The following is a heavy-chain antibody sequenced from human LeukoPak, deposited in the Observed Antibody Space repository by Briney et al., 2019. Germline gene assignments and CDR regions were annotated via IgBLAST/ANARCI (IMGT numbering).Heavy chain of an antibody. CDR3: ARGTLYYYDSSGYPNFDY. V-gene: IGHV1-2*06. CDR1: GYTFTGYY. Sequence: GASVKVSCKASGYTFTGYYMHWVRQAPGQGLEWMGRINPNSGGTNYAQKFQGRVTMTRDTSISTAYMEPSRLRSDDTAVYYCARGTLYYYDSSGYPNFDYWGQGTLVTVSS. D-gene: IGHD3-22*01. J-gene: IGHJ4*02. CDR2: INPNSGGT.